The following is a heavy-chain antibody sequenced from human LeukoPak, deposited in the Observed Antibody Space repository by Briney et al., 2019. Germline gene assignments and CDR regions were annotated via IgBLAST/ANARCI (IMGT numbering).Heavy chain of an antibody. CDR3: AKDRSGGTTTTVMVA. CDR1: GFTFSSYA. Sequence: GGSLRLSSAAPGFTFSSYAMSWVRQAPGKGLECVSAISGSGYNTYYADSVKGRFTISRDNSENTLYLQLDTLRAEDTALYYCAKDRSGGTTTTVMVAWGQGTLVTVSS. V-gene: IGHV3-23*01. D-gene: IGHD4-17*01. CDR2: ISGSGYNT. J-gene: IGHJ5*02.